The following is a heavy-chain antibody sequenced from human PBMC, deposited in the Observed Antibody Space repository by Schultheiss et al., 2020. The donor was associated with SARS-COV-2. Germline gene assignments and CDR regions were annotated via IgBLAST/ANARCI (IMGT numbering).Heavy chain of an antibody. V-gene: IGHV4-34*01. D-gene: IGHD1-26*01. CDR1: GGSFSGYY. Sequence: SLTCAVYGGSFSGYYWSWIRQPPGKGLEWIGEINHSGSTNYNPSLKSRVTISVDTSKNQFSLKLSSVTAADTAVYYCARLRGSYIQLDYWGQGTLVTVSS. CDR3: ARLRGSYIQLDY. CDR2: INHSGST. J-gene: IGHJ4*02.